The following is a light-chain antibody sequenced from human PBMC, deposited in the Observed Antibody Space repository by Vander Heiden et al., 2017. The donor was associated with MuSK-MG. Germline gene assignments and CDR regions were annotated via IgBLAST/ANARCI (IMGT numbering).Light chain of an antibody. CDR1: QSVLYSSNNKNY. CDR3: QQYFSTPLT. Sequence: DIVMTQSPDSLAVSLGERATINCKSSQSVLYSSNNKNYLAWYQHKPGQGPKLLIYWASTRESGVPDRFSGSGSGTDFTLTISSLQTEDVADYYCQQYFSTPLTFGGGTKVEIK. V-gene: IGKV4-1*01. CDR2: WAS. J-gene: IGKJ4*01.